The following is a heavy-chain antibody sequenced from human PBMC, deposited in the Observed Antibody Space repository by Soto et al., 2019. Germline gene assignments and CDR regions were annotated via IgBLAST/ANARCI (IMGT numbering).Heavy chain of an antibody. CDR3: ASTYYDILTGYYYYYYYGMDV. J-gene: IGHJ6*02. V-gene: IGHV1-69*06. D-gene: IGHD3-9*01. CDR2: IIPIFGTA. CDR1: GGTFSSYA. Sequence: VQLVQSGAEVKKPGSSVKVSCKASGGTFSSYAISWVRQAPGQGLEWMGGIIPIFGTANYAQKFQGRVTITADKSTSTAYMELSSLRSEDTAVYYCASTYYDILTGYYYYYYYGMDVWGQGTTVTVSS.